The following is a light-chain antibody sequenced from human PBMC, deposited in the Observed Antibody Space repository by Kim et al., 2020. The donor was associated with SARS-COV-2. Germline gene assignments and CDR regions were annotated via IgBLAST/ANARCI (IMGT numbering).Light chain of an antibody. CDR1: KLGVKY. CDR2: QDS. Sequence: VTPGKTAIITCSGDKLGVKYACWYQQKPGQSPVLVIYQDSKRPSGIPERFSGSNSGNTATLTISGTQAMDEADYYCQAWDSSTVVFGGGTQLTVL. V-gene: IGLV3-1*01. CDR3: QAWDSSTVV. J-gene: IGLJ2*01.